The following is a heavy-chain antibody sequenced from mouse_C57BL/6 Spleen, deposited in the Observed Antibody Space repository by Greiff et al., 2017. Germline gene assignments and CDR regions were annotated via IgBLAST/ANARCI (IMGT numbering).Heavy chain of an antibody. J-gene: IGHJ2*01. V-gene: IGHV1-62-2*01. CDR3: ARWDAFSTMITTRGY. CDR2: FSPGSGSI. CDR1: GYTFTEYT. Sequence: QVQLQQSGAELVKPGASVKLSCKASGYTFTEYTIHWVKQRSGQGLAWIWWFSPGSGSIMYNENFMGKATLTTHKSSSTAYMQHSSLTSEDSAVYLCARWDAFSTMITTRGYWGQGTTRTVSS. D-gene: IGHD2-4*01.